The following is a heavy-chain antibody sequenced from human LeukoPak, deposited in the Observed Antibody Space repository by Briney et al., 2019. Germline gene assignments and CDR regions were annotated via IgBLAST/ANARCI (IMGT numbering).Heavy chain of an antibody. V-gene: IGHV4-39*07. J-gene: IGHJ6*03. CDR3: ARGRGDTMTAGFYYYYYYYMDV. CDR1: GGSISSSSYY. Sequence: SETLSLTCTVSGGSISSSSYYWGWIRQPPGKGLEWIGSIYYSGSTYYNPSLKSRVTISVDTSKNQFSLKLSSVTAADTAVYYCARGRGDTMTAGFYYYYYYYMDVWGKGTTVTISS. CDR2: IYYSGST. D-gene: IGHD2-21*02.